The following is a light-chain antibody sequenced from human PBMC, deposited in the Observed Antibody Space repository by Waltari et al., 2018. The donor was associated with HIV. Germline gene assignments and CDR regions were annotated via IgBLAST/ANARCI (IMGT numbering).Light chain of an antibody. CDR3: QQYNTWPLT. CDR1: RSVGSS. CDR2: GAS. Sequence: EVVMTQSPATLLESPGTTANLSCRASRSVGSSLAWYHQKPGRGPRLLIYGASSRASDVPPTFSGSGAGTDFSLSISSLRSDDLGIYYCQQYNTWPLTFGRGTTVEIK. J-gene: IGKJ1*01. V-gene: IGKV3-15*01.